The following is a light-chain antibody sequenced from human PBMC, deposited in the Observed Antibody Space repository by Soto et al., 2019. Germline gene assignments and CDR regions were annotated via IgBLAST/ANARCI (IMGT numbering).Light chain of an antibody. J-gene: IGKJ1*01. V-gene: IGKV3-20*01. Sequence: EIALSHALSNVSFSQLDTAKLSFRARQSVSRKYLAWYQQKPGQAPRLLIYGASSRATGIPDRFSGSGSGTDFTLTISRLEPEDFAVYYCQQYGSPPWRFGDGGKVDI. CDR1: QSVSRKY. CDR3: QQYGSPPWR. CDR2: GAS.